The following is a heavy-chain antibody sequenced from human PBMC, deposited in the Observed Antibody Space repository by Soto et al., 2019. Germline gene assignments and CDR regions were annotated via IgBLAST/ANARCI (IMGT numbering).Heavy chain of an antibody. D-gene: IGHD2-15*01. J-gene: IGHJ4*02. CDR2: VILSGPT. CDR3: ARGTEQFQILWPFALSWLDS. Sequence: SETLSLTCTVSGGSISSGSFNWAWVRQPPGKGLEWIGCVILSGPTSYNPSLKSRVTVSADTSANQFSLGLRSVTAADTAVYYCARGTEQFQILWPFALSWLDSWSQGSLVTVSS. CDR1: GGSISSGSFN. V-gene: IGHV4-39*07.